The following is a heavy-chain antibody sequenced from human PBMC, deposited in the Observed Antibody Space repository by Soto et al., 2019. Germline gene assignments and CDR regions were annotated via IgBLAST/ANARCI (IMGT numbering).Heavy chain of an antibody. CDR3: ATCFCAGRYCSSSSCYFDH. CDR1: GYTFTNYG. Sequence: GASLKVSCKASGYTFTNYGISWVRQAPGQGFEWMGWISAYNGNTNSAQKLQGRVTMTTDTSTSTAYMELRSLRSDDTAVYYCATCFCAGRYCSSSSCYFDHWGQGTLVTVSS. J-gene: IGHJ4*02. V-gene: IGHV1-18*01. CDR2: ISAYNGNT. D-gene: IGHD2-2*01.